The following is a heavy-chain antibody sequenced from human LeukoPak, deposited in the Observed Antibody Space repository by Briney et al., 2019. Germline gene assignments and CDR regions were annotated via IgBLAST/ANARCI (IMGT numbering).Heavy chain of an antibody. J-gene: IGHJ4*02. CDR1: SDSFSSGSYY. Sequence: KPSETLSLTCTVSSDSFSSGSYYWSWIRQPAGKTLEWIGRIHTSGNTNYNPSLKSQVTISIDTSRNQFSLNLRSVTAADTAVYYCARDNALIAAVVFDYWGQGTLVTVSS. CDR3: ARDNALIAAVVFDY. V-gene: IGHV4-61*02. CDR2: IHTSGNT. D-gene: IGHD6-13*01.